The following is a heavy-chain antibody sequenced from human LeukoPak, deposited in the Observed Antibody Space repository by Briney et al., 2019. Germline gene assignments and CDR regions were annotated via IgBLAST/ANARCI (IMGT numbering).Heavy chain of an antibody. CDR3: AGRYYGSGSFDY. J-gene: IGHJ4*02. CDR2: VKQDGSAK. CDR1: GFTFSSYW. D-gene: IGHD3-10*01. Sequence: GGSLRLSCAASGFTFSSYWMSWVRQAPGKGLEWVANVKQDGSAKNYGDSVKGRFTISRDNAKNSLYLQMNSLRAEDTAVYYCAGRYYGSGSFDYWGQGTLVTVSS. V-gene: IGHV3-7*01.